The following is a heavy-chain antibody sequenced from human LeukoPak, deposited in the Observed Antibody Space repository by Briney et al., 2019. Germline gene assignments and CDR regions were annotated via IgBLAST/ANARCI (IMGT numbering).Heavy chain of an antibody. V-gene: IGHV3-11*04. CDR1: GFTFSDYY. Sequence: PGGSLRLSCVASGFTFSDYYMSWIRQAPGKGLEWVSYISSSGSTIYYADSVKGRFTISRDNAKNSLYLQMNSLRAEDTAVYYCASFGDCSSTSCFSFDFWGQGTLVTVSS. CDR3: ASFGDCSSTSCFSFDF. D-gene: IGHD2-2*01. J-gene: IGHJ4*02. CDR2: ISSSGSTI.